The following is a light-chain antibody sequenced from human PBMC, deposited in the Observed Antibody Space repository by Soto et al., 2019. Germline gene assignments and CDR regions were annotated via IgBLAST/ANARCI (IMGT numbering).Light chain of an antibody. CDR2: GAS. CDR1: QSVSNNY. CDR3: QHYGSYGR. J-gene: IGKJ1*01. Sequence: IVLTQSPGTLSLSPGGRATLSCRASQSVSNNYLAWYQQKPGQAPRLLIYGASNRATGIPDRFSGSWSGTDFTLTISRLEPEDFAVYYCQHYGSYGRFGQGNKADI. V-gene: IGKV3-20*01.